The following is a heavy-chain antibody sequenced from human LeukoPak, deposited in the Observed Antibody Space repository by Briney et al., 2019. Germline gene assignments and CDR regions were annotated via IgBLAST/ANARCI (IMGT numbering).Heavy chain of an antibody. J-gene: IGHJ3*02. V-gene: IGHV1-69*04. CDR1: GDTFSNFV. Sequence: GASVKVSCKTSGDTFSNFVISWVRQAPGQGLEWMARIIPKFDLAKFAQKFQGRVTMTTDTSTSTAYMELRSLRSDDTAVYYCARDKRAFDIWGQGTMVTVSS. CDR2: IIPKFDLA. CDR3: ARDKRAFDI.